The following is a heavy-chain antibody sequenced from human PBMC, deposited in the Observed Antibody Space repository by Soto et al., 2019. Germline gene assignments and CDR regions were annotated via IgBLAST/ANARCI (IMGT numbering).Heavy chain of an antibody. CDR3: ARDRLAVAGNKVEYYFDY. CDR2: ISGSGGSP. J-gene: IGHJ4*02. CDR1: GFTFNSYT. D-gene: IGHD6-19*01. V-gene: IGHV3-23*01. Sequence: GGSLRLSCAASGFTFNSYTMAWVRQAPGKGLEWVSSISGSGGSPSYADSVKGRFTISRDNSKNTLYLQMNSLRAEDTAVYYCARDRLAVAGNKVEYYFDYWGQGTLVTVSS.